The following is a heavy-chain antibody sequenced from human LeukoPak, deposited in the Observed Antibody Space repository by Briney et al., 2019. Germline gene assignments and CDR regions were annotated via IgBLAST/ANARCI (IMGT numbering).Heavy chain of an antibody. D-gene: IGHD2-8*01. CDR3: ARGGLMVYAVRVQYDAFDI. CDR2: INHSGST. V-gene: IGHV4-34*01. Sequence: TSETLSLTCAVYGGSFSGYYWSWIRQPPGKALEWIGEINHSGSTNYNPSLKSRVTISVDTSKNQFSLKLSSVTAADTAVYYCARGGLMVYAVRVQYDAFDIWGQGTMVTVSS. J-gene: IGHJ3*02. CDR1: GGSFSGYY.